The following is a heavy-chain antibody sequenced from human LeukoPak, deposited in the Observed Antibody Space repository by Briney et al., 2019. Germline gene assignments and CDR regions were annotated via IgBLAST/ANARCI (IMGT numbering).Heavy chain of an antibody. CDR3: ARGFLRYSSGTPKSDWFDP. J-gene: IGHJ5*02. V-gene: IGHV7-4-1*02. Sequence: ASVKVSCKASGYTFTSYAMNWVRQAPGQGLEWMGWINTNTGNPTYAQGFTGRFVFSLDTSVSTAYLQISSLKAEDTAVYYCARGFLRYSSGTPKSDWFDPWGQGTLVTVSS. CDR1: GYTFTSYA. CDR2: INTNTGNP. D-gene: IGHD6-19*01.